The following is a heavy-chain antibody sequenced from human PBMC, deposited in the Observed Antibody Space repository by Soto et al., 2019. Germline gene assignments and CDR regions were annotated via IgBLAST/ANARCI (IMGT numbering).Heavy chain of an antibody. V-gene: IGHV3-9*01. CDR1: GFTFDDYA. D-gene: IGHD6-13*01. CDR2: ISWNSGSI. CDR3: AKGQLAYYYYYGMDV. J-gene: IGHJ6*02. Sequence: EVQLVESGGGLVQPGRSLRLSCAASGFTFDDYAMHWVRQAPGKGLEWVSGISWNSGSIGYADSVKGQFTISRDNAKNSLYLQMNSLRAEDTALYYCAKGQLAYYYYYGMDVWGQGTTVTVSS.